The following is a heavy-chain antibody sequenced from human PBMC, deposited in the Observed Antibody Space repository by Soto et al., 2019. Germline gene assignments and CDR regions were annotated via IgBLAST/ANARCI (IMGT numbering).Heavy chain of an antibody. CDR2: IYFTGTT. D-gene: IGHD4-17*01. J-gene: IGHJ3*02. CDR1: GGGITSYY. CDR3: ARRHGVHSTFAFDI. Sequence: QVQLHESGPGLVKPSETLSLTCAVSGGGITSYYWNWIRQSPGKGLEWIGYIYFTGTTKYNPSLTSRVSISIDTSTRRFSLNVTSVTAADAAVYYCARRHGVHSTFAFDIWSQGTLVTVSS. V-gene: IGHV4-59*01.